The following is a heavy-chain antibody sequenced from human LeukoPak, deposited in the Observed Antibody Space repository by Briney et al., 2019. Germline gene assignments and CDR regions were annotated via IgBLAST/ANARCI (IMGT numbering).Heavy chain of an antibody. CDR3: ARDQEKSPHYGMDV. CDR2: IWYDGSNK. Sequence: GGSLRLSCAASGFTFSSYGMHWVRQAPGKGLEWVAVIWYDGSNKYYADSVKGRFTISRDNSKNTLYLQMNSLRAEDTAVYYCARDQEKSPHYGMDVWAKGPRSPSP. CDR1: GFTFSSYG. J-gene: IGHJ6*02. V-gene: IGHV3-33*01.